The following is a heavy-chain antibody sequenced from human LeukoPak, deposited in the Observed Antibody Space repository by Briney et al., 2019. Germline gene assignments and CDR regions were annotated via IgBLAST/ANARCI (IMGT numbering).Heavy chain of an antibody. CDR3: ARQRKQLVRYYYYYYYMDV. J-gene: IGHJ6*03. Sequence: SGTLSLTRTVSGGSLSGDYWSWVRQPPGRGLEWIGYIYTSGSTNYNPSLKSRVTISVDTSKNQFSLKLSSLTAADTAVYYCARQRKQLVRYYYYYYYMDVWGKGTTVTVSS. D-gene: IGHD6-13*01. V-gene: IGHV4-4*09. CDR1: GGSLSGDY. CDR2: IYTSGST.